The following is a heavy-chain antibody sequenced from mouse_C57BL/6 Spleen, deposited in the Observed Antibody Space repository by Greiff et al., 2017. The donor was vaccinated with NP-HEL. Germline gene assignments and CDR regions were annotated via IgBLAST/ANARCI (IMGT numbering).Heavy chain of an antibody. Sequence: VQLQQSGAELVGPGSSVKLSCKASGYTFTSYWMHWVKQRPIQGLEWIGNIDPSDSETHYNQKFKDKATLTVDKSSSTAYMQLSSLTSEDSAVYYCARSLFVRDYWGQGTTLTVSS. CDR3: ARSLFVRDY. J-gene: IGHJ2*01. CDR1: GYTFTSYW. V-gene: IGHV1-52*01. D-gene: IGHD1-1*01. CDR2: IDPSDSET.